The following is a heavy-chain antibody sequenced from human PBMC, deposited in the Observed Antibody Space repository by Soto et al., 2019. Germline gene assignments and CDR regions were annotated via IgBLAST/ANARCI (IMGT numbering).Heavy chain of an antibody. CDR1: GYTFINYG. D-gene: IGHD2-21*01. CDR3: ARDGPHIPSVGDV. J-gene: IGHJ6*02. Sequence: QVYLVQSGPEVKKPGASVKVSCKASGYTFINYGVSWVRQAPGQGLEWMGWISAYNGDKKYAQNVQGRVTLTTDTSTITAYMEMRTLRSDDTAAYYCARDGPHIPSVGDVWGQGTTVTVSS. V-gene: IGHV1-18*01. CDR2: ISAYNGDK.